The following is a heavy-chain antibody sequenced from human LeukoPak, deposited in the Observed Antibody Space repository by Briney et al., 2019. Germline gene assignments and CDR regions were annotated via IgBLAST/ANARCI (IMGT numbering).Heavy chain of an antibody. Sequence: SETLSLTCAVYGGSFSGYYWSWIRQPPGKGLEWIGEINHSGSTNYNPSLKSRVTISLDTSKNQFSLKLSSVTAADTAVYYCARGARYCSSTSCYTRPYYFDYWGQGTLVTVSS. CDR2: INHSGST. V-gene: IGHV4-34*01. D-gene: IGHD2-2*02. J-gene: IGHJ4*02. CDR3: ARGARYCSSTSCYTRPYYFDY. CDR1: GGSFSGYY.